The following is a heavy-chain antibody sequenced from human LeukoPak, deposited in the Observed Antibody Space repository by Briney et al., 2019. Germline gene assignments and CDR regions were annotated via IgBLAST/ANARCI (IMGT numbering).Heavy chain of an antibody. CDR1: GFTFSSYS. Sequence: PGGSLRLSCAASGFTFSSYSMTWVRQAPGKGLEWVSSISSSSSYIYYADSVKGRFTISRDNAKNSLYLQMNSLRAEDTAVYYCARFAYIVVVPAAAIFGVGLMDVWGQGTTVTVSS. V-gene: IGHV3-21*01. J-gene: IGHJ6*02. CDR2: ISSSSSYI. D-gene: IGHD2-2*01. CDR3: ARFAYIVVVPAAAIFGVGLMDV.